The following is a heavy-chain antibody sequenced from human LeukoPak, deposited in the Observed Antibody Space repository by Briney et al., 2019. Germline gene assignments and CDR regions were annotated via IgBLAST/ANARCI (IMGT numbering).Heavy chain of an antibody. J-gene: IGHJ4*02. V-gene: IGHV7-4-1*02. CDR3: ARDTTFDSSSRGFHDY. D-gene: IGHD6-13*01. Sequence: GASVKVSCKASGYTFTSYAMNWVRQAPGQGLEWMGWINTNTGNPTYAQGFTGRFVFSLDTSVSTAYLQISILKAEDTAVYYCARDTTFDSSSRGFHDYWGQGTLVTVSS. CDR2: INTNTGNP. CDR1: GYTFTSYA.